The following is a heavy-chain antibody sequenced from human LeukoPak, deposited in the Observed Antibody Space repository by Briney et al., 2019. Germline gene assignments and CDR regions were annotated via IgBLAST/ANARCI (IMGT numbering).Heavy chain of an antibody. CDR2: ITPSSSTI. J-gene: IGHJ3*02. Sequence: ETLSLTCAVYGGSLSNDYWNWVRQAPGKGLEWVSYITPSSSTIFYADSVKGRFTISRDNAKNSLYLQMNSLRDEDTAVYYCARDHRTSLVRGVMNPFDMWGQGTMVTVSS. V-gene: IGHV3-48*02. CDR3: ARDHRTSLVRGVMNPFDM. CDR1: GGSLSNDY. D-gene: IGHD3-10*01.